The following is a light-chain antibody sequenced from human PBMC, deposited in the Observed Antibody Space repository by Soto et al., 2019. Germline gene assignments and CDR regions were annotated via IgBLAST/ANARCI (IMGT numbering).Light chain of an antibody. V-gene: IGLV1-40*01. CDR2: GNS. CDR1: GSNIGAGFD. Sequence: QSVLTQPPSVSGAPGQRVTISCTGSGSNIGAGFDVHWYQQLPRTSPKLLVYGNSNRPSGVPDRFSGSKSGTSASPAITGLQAEDEADYYCQSYDGGLSAYVFGGGTKVTVL. J-gene: IGLJ1*01. CDR3: QSYDGGLSAYV.